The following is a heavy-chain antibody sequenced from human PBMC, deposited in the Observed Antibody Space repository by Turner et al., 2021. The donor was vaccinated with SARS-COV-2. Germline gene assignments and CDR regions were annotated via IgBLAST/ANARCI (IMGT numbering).Heavy chain of an antibody. J-gene: IGHJ3*02. CDR1: GFTFDDYA. D-gene: IGHD1-26*01. CDR2: ISWNSGTI. V-gene: IGHV3-9*01. Sequence: EVQLVESGGGLVQPGRSLRLSCAASGFTFDDYAMHWVRQAPGKGLEWVSGISWNSGTIGYADSVKGRFTFSRDNSKNTLYLQMNSLRAEDTAVYYCARSYSGSYYDAFDIWGQGTMVTVSS. CDR3: ARSYSGSYYDAFDI.